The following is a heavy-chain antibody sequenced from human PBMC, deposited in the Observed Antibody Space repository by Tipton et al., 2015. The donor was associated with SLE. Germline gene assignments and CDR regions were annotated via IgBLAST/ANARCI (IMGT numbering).Heavy chain of an antibody. CDR3: ASGGHTSTLYFEM. D-gene: IGHD2-2*01. CDR1: GFSFSNSA. V-gene: IGHV3-30*03. Sequence: SLRLSCAASGFSFSNSAMHWVRQAPGKGLEWVAVLSTDGSNEYYADSVKGRFTLSRDNSKNTLFLQMISLRPEDTAVYYCASGGHTSTLYFEMWGQGTMVTVSS. CDR2: LSTDGSNE. J-gene: IGHJ3*02.